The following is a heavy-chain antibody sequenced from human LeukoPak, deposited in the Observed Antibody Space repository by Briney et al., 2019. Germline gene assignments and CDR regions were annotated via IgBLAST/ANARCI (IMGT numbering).Heavy chain of an antibody. Sequence: PSETLSLTCTVSGGFISSHYWSWIRQPPGKGLEWIGYIYYSGSTNYNPSLKSRVTISVDTSKNQFSLKLSSVTAADTAVYYCARYSSSWYIDYWGQGTLVTVSS. J-gene: IGHJ4*02. V-gene: IGHV4-59*11. CDR2: IYYSGST. D-gene: IGHD6-13*01. CDR1: GGFISSHY. CDR3: ARYSSSWYIDY.